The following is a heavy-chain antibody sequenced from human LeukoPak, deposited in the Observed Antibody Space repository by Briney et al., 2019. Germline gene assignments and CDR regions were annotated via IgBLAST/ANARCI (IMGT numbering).Heavy chain of an antibody. J-gene: IGHJ1*01. CDR2: IYDSGRT. Sequence: SETLSLTCSVSGDSVSRSDSYWDWIRQPPGKGLEWIGTIYDSGRTYYSPSLRSRVTMSVDPSNNQFSLTLRSVTAADTALYYCARRRYFDGSGYLEWGQGTLLSVSS. D-gene: IGHD3-22*01. V-gene: IGHV4-39*01. CDR1: GDSVSRSDSY. CDR3: ARRRYFDGSGYLE.